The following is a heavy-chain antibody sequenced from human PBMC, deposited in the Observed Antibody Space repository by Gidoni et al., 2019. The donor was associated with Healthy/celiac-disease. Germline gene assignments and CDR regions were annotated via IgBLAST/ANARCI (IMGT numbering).Heavy chain of an antibody. CDR2: ISYDGSNK. V-gene: IGHV3-30*03. CDR3: ARGRIRDFDY. CDR1: GFTFSSYG. D-gene: IGHD2-15*01. J-gene: IGHJ4*02. Sequence: QVQLVESGGGVVQPGRSLRLSFAASGFTFSSYGMHWVRQAPGKGLEWVAVISYDGSNKYYADSVKGRFTISRDNSKNTLYLQMNSLRAEDTAVYYCARGRIRDFDYWGQGTLVTVSS.